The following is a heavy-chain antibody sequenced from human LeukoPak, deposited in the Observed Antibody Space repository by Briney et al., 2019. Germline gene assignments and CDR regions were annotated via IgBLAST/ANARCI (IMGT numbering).Heavy chain of an antibody. V-gene: IGHV2-5*02. J-gene: IGHJ4*02. Sequence: SGPTLVNPTQTLTLTCTFSRFSLPTSGVGVGWIRQTPGKALQWLALIYWDDDKRYSPSLKKRLTITKDTSKNQVVLRMTNMDPVDTATYYCAHRRFRVFTSSASYFDYWGQGSLVTVSS. D-gene: IGHD3-22*01. CDR2: IYWDDDK. CDR1: RFSLPTSGVG. CDR3: AHRRFRVFTSSASYFDY.